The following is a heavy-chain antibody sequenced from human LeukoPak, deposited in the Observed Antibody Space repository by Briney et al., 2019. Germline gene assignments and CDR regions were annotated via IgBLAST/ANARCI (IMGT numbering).Heavy chain of an antibody. D-gene: IGHD6-13*01. CDR3: AKDHSGIAAAGPRSYNWFDP. Sequence: GGTLRLSCAASGFTFSSYGMSWVRQAPGKGLEWVSTISGTGGRIYYADSVKGRFTISRDNSKNTLYLQMNSLRAEDTAVYYCAKDHSGIAAAGPRSYNWFDPWGQGTLVTVSS. CDR1: GFTFSSYG. CDR2: ISGTGGRI. V-gene: IGHV3-23*01. J-gene: IGHJ5*02.